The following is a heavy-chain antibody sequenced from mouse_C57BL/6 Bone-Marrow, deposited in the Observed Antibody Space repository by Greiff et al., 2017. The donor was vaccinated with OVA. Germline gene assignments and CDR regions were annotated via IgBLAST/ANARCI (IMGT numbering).Heavy chain of an antibody. D-gene: IGHD2-3*01. V-gene: IGHV1-81*01. CDR3: ARRGWFLRFDS. Sequence: QVQLKQSGAELARPGASVKLSCKASGYTFTSYGISWVKQRTGQGLEWIGEIYPRSGNTYYNEKFKGKVTLTADKSSSTAYMELRSLTSEYSAVSFCARRGWFLRFDSCGPGTTLTVSS. CDR1: GYTFTSYG. J-gene: IGHJ2*01. CDR2: IYPRSGNT.